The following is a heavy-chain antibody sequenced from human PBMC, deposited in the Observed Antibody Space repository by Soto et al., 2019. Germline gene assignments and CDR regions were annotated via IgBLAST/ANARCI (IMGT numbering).Heavy chain of an antibody. V-gene: IGHV3-21*01. CDR3: ARDSGSSSEYYGMDV. CDR2: ISSSSSYI. CDR1: VFIFTRYS. Sequence: LXLSCAASVFIFTRYSMNWVRQAPGKGLEWVSSISSSSSYIYYADSVKGRFTISRDNARNSLYLQMSSLRAEDTAVYYCARDSGSSSEYYGMDVWGQGTKVTVYS. J-gene: IGHJ6*02. D-gene: IGHD6-13*01.